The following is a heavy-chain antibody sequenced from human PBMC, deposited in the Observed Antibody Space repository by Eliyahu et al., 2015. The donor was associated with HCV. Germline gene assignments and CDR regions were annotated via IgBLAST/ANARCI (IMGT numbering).Heavy chain of an antibody. CDR3: ARYIAAAAVDY. D-gene: IGHD6-13*01. CDR2: ISSSSSTI. V-gene: IGHV3-48*01. J-gene: IGHJ4*02. CDR1: GFTFSSYS. Sequence: EVQLVESGGGLVQPGGSLRLSCAASGFTFSSYSMNWVRQAPGKGLEWVSYISSSSSTIYYADSVKGRFTISRDNAKNSLYLQMNSLRAEDTAVYYCARYIAAAAVDYWGQGTLVTVSS.